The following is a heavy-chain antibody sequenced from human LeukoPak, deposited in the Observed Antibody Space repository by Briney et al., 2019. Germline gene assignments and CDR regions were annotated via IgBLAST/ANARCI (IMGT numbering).Heavy chain of an antibody. Sequence: GGSLRLSCAASVFTFSSYWMHWVRQAPGKGLVWVSGINTDGRSTNYADSVMGRFTISRDNAKNTLYLQMNSLRVEDMAVYYCYGGNAEQWGQGTLVTVSS. J-gene: IGHJ1*01. V-gene: IGHV3-74*01. CDR2: INTDGRST. D-gene: IGHD4-23*01. CDR1: VFTFSSYW. CDR3: YGGNAEQ.